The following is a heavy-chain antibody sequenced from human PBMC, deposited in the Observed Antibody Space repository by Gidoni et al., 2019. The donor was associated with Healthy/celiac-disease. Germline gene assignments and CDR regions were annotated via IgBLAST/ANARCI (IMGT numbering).Heavy chain of an antibody. CDR2: INHSGST. D-gene: IGHD5-18*01. V-gene: IGHV4-34*01. CDR3: ARRGNGVGIQLWFGPSYNWFDP. J-gene: IGHJ5*02. Sequence: QVQLQQCGAGLLKPSETLSLTCAVYGASFRGSYWSWIRQPPGKGLEWIGEINHSGSTNYNPSLKSRVTISVDTSKNQFSLKLSSVTAADTAVYYCARRGNGVGIQLWFGPSYNWFDPWGQGTLVTVSS. CDR1: GASFRGSY.